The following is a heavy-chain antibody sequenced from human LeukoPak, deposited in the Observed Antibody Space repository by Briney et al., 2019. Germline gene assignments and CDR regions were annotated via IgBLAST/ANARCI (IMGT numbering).Heavy chain of an antibody. V-gene: IGHV4-39*01. J-gene: IGHJ4*02. CDR1: GGSFSGYY. Sequence: SETLSLTCAVYGGSFSGYYWGWLRQPPGKGLEWIGSIYYSGSTYYNPSLKSRVTISVDTSKNQFSLKLSSVTAADTAVYYCARPRGWFGELGYFDYWGQGTLVTVSS. CDR3: ARPRGWFGELGYFDY. CDR2: IYYSGST. D-gene: IGHD3-10*01.